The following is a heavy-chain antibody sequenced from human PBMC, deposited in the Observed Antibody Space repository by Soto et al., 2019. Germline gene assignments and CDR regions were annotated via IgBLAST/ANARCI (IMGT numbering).Heavy chain of an antibody. CDR3: ASDLGGYCSGGSCPVGY. J-gene: IGHJ4*02. CDR2: IDPTDSYT. CDR1: GYSFTNYW. Sequence: GHALTLSCKGFGYSFTNYWISWVRQMPGKGLEWMGRIDPTDSYTNYSPSFQGHVTISVDKSISTAYLQWSSLKASDTAMYYCASDLGGYCSGGSCPVGYWGQGTLVTVSS. D-gene: IGHD2-15*01. V-gene: IGHV5-10-1*01.